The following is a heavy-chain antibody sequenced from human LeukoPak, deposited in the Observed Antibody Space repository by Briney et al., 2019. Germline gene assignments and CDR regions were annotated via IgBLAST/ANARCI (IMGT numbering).Heavy chain of an antibody. Sequence: PSQTLSLTCAVSGGSISSGGYSWSWLRQPPGKGLEWIGYIYHSGSSYYNPSLKSRFTISVDRSKNQFSLKLSSVTAADTAVYYCAGKGATVTSSVSWFDPWGQGTLVTVSS. D-gene: IGHD4-17*01. CDR1: GGSISSGGYS. CDR3: AGKGATVTSSVSWFDP. CDR2: IYHSGSS. V-gene: IGHV4-30-2*01. J-gene: IGHJ5*02.